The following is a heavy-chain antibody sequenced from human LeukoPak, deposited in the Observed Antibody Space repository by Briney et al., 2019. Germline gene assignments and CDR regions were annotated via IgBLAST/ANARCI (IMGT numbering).Heavy chain of an antibody. V-gene: IGHV3-13*04. D-gene: IGHD1-26*01. CDR1: GFTFSSND. CDR2: ICTAGDT. CDR3: AKVVGATWDYYYYGMDG. Sequence: PGGSLRLSCAASGFTFSSNDMHWVRQAPGKGLEWVSAICTAGDTYYPGSVKGRFTISRENAKNSLYLQMNSLRAGDTAVYYCAKVVGATWDYYYYGMDGWGQGTTVTVSS. J-gene: IGHJ6*02.